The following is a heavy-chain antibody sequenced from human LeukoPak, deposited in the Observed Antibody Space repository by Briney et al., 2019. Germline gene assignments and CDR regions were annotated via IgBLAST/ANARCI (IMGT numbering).Heavy chain of an antibody. Sequence: PGESLKISCKGSGYSSTNYWIGWVRQMPGKSLEWMGIIYLGDSDTRYSPSFQGQVTISADKSITTAYLQWSSLRASDTAIYYCARHPSYTSGWPLDYWGQGTLVTVSS. J-gene: IGHJ4*02. CDR3: ARHPSYTSGWPLDY. V-gene: IGHV5-51*01. D-gene: IGHD6-19*01. CDR1: GYSSTNYW. CDR2: IYLGDSDT.